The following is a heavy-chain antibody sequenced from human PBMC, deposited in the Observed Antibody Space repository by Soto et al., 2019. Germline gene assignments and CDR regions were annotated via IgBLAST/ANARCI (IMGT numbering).Heavy chain of an antibody. V-gene: IGHV3-33*01. CDR3: ARESLHQNYGMDV. D-gene: IGHD3-16*01. Sequence: GSLRLSCAASGFTFSSYGMHWVRQAPGKGLEWVAVIWYDGSNKYYADSVKGRFTISRDNSKNTLYLQMNSLRAEDTAVYYCARESLHQNYGMDVWGQGTTVTV. CDR2: IWYDGSNK. J-gene: IGHJ6*02. CDR1: GFTFSSYG.